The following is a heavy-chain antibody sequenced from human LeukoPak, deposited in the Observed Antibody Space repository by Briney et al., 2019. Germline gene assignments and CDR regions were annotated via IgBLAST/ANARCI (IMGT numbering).Heavy chain of an antibody. J-gene: IGHJ5*02. Sequence: PSETLSLTCTVSGGSISSGSYYWGWIRQPPGKGLEWIGEINHSGSTNYNPSLKSRVTISVDTSKNQFSLKLSSVTAADTAVYYCARVKWFRVSDWFDPWGQGTLVTVSS. D-gene: IGHD3-10*01. V-gene: IGHV4-39*07. CDR2: INHSGST. CDR1: GGSISSGSYY. CDR3: ARVKWFRVSDWFDP.